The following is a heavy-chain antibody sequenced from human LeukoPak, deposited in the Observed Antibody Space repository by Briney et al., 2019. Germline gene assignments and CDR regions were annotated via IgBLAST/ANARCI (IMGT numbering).Heavy chain of an antibody. J-gene: IGHJ5*02. Sequence: GGSLRLSCAASGFTVSSNYMSWVRQAPGKGLEWVSVIYSGGSTYYADSVKGRFTISRDNSKNTLYLQMNSLRPEDTAVYYCARDQRSESYYPWGWFDPWGQGTLVTVSA. V-gene: IGHV3-53*05. CDR3: ARDQRSESYYPWGWFDP. D-gene: IGHD1-26*01. CDR1: GFTVSSNY. CDR2: IYSGGST.